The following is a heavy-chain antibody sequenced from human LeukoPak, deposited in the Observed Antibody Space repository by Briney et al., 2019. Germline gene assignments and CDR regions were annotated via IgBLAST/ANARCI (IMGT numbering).Heavy chain of an antibody. Sequence: PSETLFLTCAVFGGSFRGYYWSWVRQSPGKGLEWIGEINPSGNTNYNPSLKSRVTISRATSKNPFSLQLSSLTAADTAVYYCARGDAGYCTTSSCYGMRWFDPWGQGTLVTVSS. V-gene: IGHV4-34*01. J-gene: IGHJ5*02. CDR1: GGSFRGYY. D-gene: IGHD2-2*01. CDR2: INPSGNT. CDR3: ARGDAGYCTTSSCYGMRWFDP.